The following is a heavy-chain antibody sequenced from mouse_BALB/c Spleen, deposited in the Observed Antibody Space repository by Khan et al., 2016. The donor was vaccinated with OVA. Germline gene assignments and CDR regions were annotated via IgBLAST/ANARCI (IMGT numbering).Heavy chain of an antibody. V-gene: IGHV14-3*02. CDR1: GFTIKDTY. CDR2: ITPANGNT. CDR3: VRPSYDPRNFDV. J-gene: IGHJ1*01. Sequence: EVERGEDGAELVKPGASVKLSCTASGFTIKDTYIHWVKRRPEQGLEWIGRITPANGNTEYDPKFPGKATLRAETSSNPASLQPSSLTSWDHAVYSFVRPSYDPRNFDVWGAGTTVTVSS. D-gene: IGHD2-3*01.